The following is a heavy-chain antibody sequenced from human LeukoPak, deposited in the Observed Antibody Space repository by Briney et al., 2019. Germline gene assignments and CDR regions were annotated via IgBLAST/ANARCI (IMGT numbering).Heavy chain of an antibody. Sequence: GGSLRLSCAGSGFRFSNYGMEWVRQAPGKRLEWVAFIRYDGSDKYYADSVKGRFIISRENSKNTGYLQMNSLRVEDTAVYYCAKVFDYHYMDVWGKGTTVIVSS. D-gene: IGHD3-10*02. CDR3: AKVFDYHYMDV. CDR2: IRYDGSDK. CDR1: GFRFSNYG. V-gene: IGHV3-30*02. J-gene: IGHJ6*03.